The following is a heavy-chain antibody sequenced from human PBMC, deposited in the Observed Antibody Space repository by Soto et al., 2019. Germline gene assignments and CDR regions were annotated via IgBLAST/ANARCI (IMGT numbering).Heavy chain of an antibody. Sequence: EEKLAESGGGLVKPGGSLRLSCEASGFTFNDYSMDWVRQAPEKGLEWVSSISSSGTYIYYADSVKGRFAISRDNANNVMYLQMDTLRAEDTAVYYCVRAGQVFDVHYYGMDLWGQGTTVTVSS. J-gene: IGHJ6*02. D-gene: IGHD3-10*01. V-gene: IGHV3-21*01. CDR3: VRAGQVFDVHYYGMDL. CDR2: ISSSGTYI. CDR1: GFTFNDYS.